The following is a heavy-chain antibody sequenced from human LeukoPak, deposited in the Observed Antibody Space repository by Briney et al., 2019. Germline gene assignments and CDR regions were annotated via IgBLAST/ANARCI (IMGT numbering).Heavy chain of an antibody. CDR1: GGSISRYY. CDR2: IYYSGST. D-gene: IGHD3-10*01. J-gene: IGHJ5*02. V-gene: IGHV4-59*01. Sequence: SETLSLTCTVSGGSISRYYWSWIRQPPGKGLEWIGYIYYSGSTNYNPSLKGRVTISVDTSKNQFSLKLSSVTAADTAVYYCARGGAYGSGSYRFDPWGQGTLVTVSS. CDR3: ARGGAYGSGSYRFDP.